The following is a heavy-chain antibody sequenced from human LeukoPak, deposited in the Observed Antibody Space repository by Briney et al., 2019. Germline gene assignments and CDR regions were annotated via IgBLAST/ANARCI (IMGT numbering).Heavy chain of an antibody. Sequence: SETLSLTCTVSGGSISSGNYYWSWIRQPAGKGLEWIGRIYTSGSTNYDPSLKRRVTISVDTSKNQFSLKLSSVTAADTTVYYCAGAHVEMATISRPRNIYFDYWGQGTLVTVSS. CDR2: IYTSGST. CDR1: GGSISSGNYY. J-gene: IGHJ4*02. V-gene: IGHV4-61*02. D-gene: IGHD5-24*01. CDR3: AGAHVEMATISRPRNIYFDY.